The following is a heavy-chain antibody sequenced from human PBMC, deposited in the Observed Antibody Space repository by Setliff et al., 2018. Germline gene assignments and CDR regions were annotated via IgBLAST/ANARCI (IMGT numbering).Heavy chain of an antibody. V-gene: IGHV4-34*01. Sequence: SETLSLTCAVYGGSFSGYYWSWIRQPPGKGLEWIGEIYHSGSTNYNPSLKSRVTISLDTSRNQVSLKLSSVTAADTAVYYCARDRQYCSSTSCYTSYFYYYAMDIWGQGTTVTVSS. CDR2: IYHSGST. CDR3: ARDRQYCSSTSCYTSYFYYYAMDI. J-gene: IGHJ6*02. D-gene: IGHD2-2*02. CDR1: GGSFSGYY.